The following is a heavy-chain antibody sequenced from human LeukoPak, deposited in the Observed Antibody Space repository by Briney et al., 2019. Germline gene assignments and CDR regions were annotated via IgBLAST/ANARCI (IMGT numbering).Heavy chain of an antibody. CDR2: IYYSGST. V-gene: IGHV4-59*01. J-gene: IGHJ4*02. D-gene: IGHD6-13*01. CDR1: GGSFSSYY. Sequence: SETLSLTCAVYGGSFSSYYWSWIRQPPGKGLEWIGYIYYSGSTNYNPSLKSRVTISVDTSKNQFSLKLSSVTPADTAVYYCARGLPRYSSSWYGYGYWGQGTLVTVSS. CDR3: ARGLPRYSSSWYGYGY.